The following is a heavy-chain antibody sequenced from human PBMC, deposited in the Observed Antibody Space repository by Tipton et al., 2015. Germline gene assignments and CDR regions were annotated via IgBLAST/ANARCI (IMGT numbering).Heavy chain of an antibody. CDR1: DGSISAYY. CDR3: ARARGRHGGLFDS. V-gene: IGHV4-59*01. D-gene: IGHD4-23*01. J-gene: IGHJ4*02. Sequence: TLSLTCTVSDGSISAYYWSWIRQPPGKGLEWIGFIYYSGTSIYSPSLEGRVTMSVDTSKTQFSLEMRSVTATDTAVYYCARARGRHGGLFDSWGQGILVTVSS. CDR2: IYYSGTS.